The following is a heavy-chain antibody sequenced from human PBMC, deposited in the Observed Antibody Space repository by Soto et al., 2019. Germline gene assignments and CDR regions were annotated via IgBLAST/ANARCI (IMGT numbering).Heavy chain of an antibody. J-gene: IGHJ4*02. Sequence: QVQLVQSGAEVKKPGASVKLSCRTSGYTFTHYYIHWVRQAPGQGLEWLGIINPASGSTNYAQDFQGRVTLTMDTSTTTVYMDLSGLRAGDTAIFYGARDLAAGDHWGQGTLVTVSS. D-gene: IGHD6-13*01. CDR1: GYTFTHYY. CDR3: ARDLAAGDH. V-gene: IGHV1-46*01. CDR2: INPASGST.